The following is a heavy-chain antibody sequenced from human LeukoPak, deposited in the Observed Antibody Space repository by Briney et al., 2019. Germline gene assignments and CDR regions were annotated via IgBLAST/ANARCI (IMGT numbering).Heavy chain of an antibody. CDR3: ARENPSGYYNRPIDY. J-gene: IGHJ4*02. V-gene: IGHV4-59*01. D-gene: IGHD3-22*01. Sequence: SETLSLTCTVSGASISSYYWSWIRQPPGKGLEWFGDIYYSGSIKYNPSLKSRVTMSVDTSKNQFSLKLSSVTAADTAIYYCARENPSGYYNRPIDYWGQGTLVTVSS. CDR2: IYYSGSI. CDR1: GASISSYY.